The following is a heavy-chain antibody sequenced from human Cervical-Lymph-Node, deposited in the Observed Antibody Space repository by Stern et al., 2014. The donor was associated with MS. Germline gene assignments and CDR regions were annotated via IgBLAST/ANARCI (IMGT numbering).Heavy chain of an antibody. CDR3: ASQEVGAIPYWYFDL. J-gene: IGHJ2*01. D-gene: IGHD1-26*01. CDR2: ISSSSSYI. V-gene: IGHV3-21*01. CDR1: GFTFSSYS. Sequence: EVQLVESGGGLVKPGGSLRLSCAASGFTFSSYSMNWVRQAPGQGLEWVSSISSSSSYIYYADSVKGRFTISRDNAKNSLYLQMNSLRAEDTAVYYCASQEVGAIPYWYFDLWGRGTLVTVSS.